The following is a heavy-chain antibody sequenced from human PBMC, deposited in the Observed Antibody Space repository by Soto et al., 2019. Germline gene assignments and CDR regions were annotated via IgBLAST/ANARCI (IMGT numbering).Heavy chain of an antibody. J-gene: IGHJ4*02. CDR2: IYYSGST. Sequence: QVQLQESGPGLVKPSQTLSLTCTVSGGSISSGGYYWSWIRQHPGKGLEWIGYIYYSGSTYYNPYLKSRVTIAVDTSKNQFSLKLSSVTAADTAVDYYASHDLRCLEWCPYYWGQGTLVTVSS. V-gene: IGHV4-31*03. D-gene: IGHD3-3*01. CDR1: GGSISSGGYY. CDR3: ASHDLRCLEWCPYY.